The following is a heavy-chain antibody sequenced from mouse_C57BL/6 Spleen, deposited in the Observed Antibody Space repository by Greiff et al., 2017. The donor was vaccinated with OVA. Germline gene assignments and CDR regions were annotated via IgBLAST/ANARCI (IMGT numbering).Heavy chain of an antibody. V-gene: IGHV1-55*01. D-gene: IGHD1-3*01. Sequence: QVQLQQPGAELVKPGASVKMSCKASGYTFTSYWITWVKQRPGQGLEWIGDIYPGSGSTNYNEKFKSKATLTVDTSSSTAYMQLSSLPSEDSAVDFCAREKSGTGYFDVWGTGTTVTVSS. CDR2: IYPGSGST. J-gene: IGHJ1*03. CDR1: GYTFTSYW. CDR3: AREKSGTGYFDV.